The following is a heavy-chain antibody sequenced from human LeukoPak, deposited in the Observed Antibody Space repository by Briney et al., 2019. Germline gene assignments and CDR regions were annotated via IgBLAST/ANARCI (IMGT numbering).Heavy chain of an antibody. CDR3: ARGGEQWLATTVFDY. J-gene: IGHJ4*02. CDR1: GGSFSGYY. D-gene: IGHD6-19*01. Sequence: SETLSLTCAVYGGSFSGYYWSWIRQPPGKGLEWIGEINHNGSTNYNPSLKSRVTISVDTSKNQFSLKLSSVTAADTAVYYCARGGEQWLATTVFDYWGQGTLVTVSS. V-gene: IGHV4-34*01. CDR2: INHNGST.